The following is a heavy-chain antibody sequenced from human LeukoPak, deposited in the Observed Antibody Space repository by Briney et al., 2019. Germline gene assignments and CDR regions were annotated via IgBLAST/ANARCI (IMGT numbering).Heavy chain of an antibody. Sequence: SETLSLTCTVSGGSISGSSYYWGWIRQPPGKGLEWIGEINHSGSTNYNPSLKSRVTISVDTSKNQFSLKLSSVTAADTAVYYCVCGDYELDYWGQGTLVTVSS. CDR1: GGSISGSSYY. CDR3: VCGDYELDY. D-gene: IGHD4-17*01. CDR2: INHSGST. J-gene: IGHJ4*02. V-gene: IGHV4-39*07.